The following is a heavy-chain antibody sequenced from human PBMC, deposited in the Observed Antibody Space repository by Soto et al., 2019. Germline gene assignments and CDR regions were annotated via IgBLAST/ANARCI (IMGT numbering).Heavy chain of an antibody. Sequence: QAHLEQSGAEVKRPGASVKVSCKASGYTFSDFDINWLRQASGQGPEWMGWMNAKSGDTFFPQRFQGKFNMTWDTTLSTAYMEVGSLTSYVTASYYCARGNPFNYAGFDVWRQGTTVAVSS. D-gene: IGHD4-4*01. J-gene: IGHJ6*02. CDR1: GYTFSDFD. CDR3: ARGNPFNYAGFDV. V-gene: IGHV1-8*01. CDR2: MNAKSGDT.